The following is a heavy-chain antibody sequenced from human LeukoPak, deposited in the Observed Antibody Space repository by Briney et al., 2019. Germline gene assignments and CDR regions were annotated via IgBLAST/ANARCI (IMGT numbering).Heavy chain of an antibody. D-gene: IGHD4-17*01. V-gene: IGHV3-23*01. J-gene: IGHJ4*02. CDR3: AKSTTVTTPFDY. Sequence: PGGSLRLSCAASGFTFSSYAMSWVRQAPGKGLEWVSAISGNGDSTYYADSVKGRFTVSRDNSENTLFLQMNSLRAEDTAVYYCAKSTTVTTPFDYWGQGTLVTVSS. CDR1: GFTFSSYA. CDR2: ISGNGDST.